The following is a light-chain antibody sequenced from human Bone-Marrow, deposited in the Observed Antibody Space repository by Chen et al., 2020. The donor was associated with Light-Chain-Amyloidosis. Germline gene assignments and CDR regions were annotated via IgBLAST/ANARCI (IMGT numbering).Light chain of an antibody. V-gene: IGLV3-21*02. Sequence: SYVLTQPSSVSVAPGQTATIACGGNNIGSTSVHWYQQTPGQAPLLVVSDVSDRPSGIPERLSGSNSGNTATLTISRVEAGDEADYYCQVWDRSSDRPVFGGGTKLTVL. CDR1: NIGSTS. CDR3: QVWDRSSDRPV. CDR2: DVS. J-gene: IGLJ3*02.